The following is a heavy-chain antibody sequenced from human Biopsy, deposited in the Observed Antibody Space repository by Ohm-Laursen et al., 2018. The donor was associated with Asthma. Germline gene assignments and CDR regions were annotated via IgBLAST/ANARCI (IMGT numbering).Heavy chain of an antibody. CDR3: ARHWNWGSFFDY. CDR1: GGSMSSSSYS. CDR2: ISYTGNT. D-gene: IGHD7-27*01. Sequence: NPSLTCTVSGGSMSSSSYSWGWIRQPPGKGLEWIGSISYTGNTDIPSLRSRVTLSMGTSKNNFSLKLTSVTAADTAVSYCARHWNWGSFFDYWGQGMLVTVSS. J-gene: IGHJ4*02. V-gene: IGHV4-39*01.